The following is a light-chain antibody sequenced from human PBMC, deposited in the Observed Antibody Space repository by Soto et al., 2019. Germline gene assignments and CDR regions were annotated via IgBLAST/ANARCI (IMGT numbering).Light chain of an antibody. V-gene: IGLV4-60*02. J-gene: IGLJ3*02. CDR1: SGHSSNI. CDR2: LEGSGNY. Sequence: QLVLTQSSSASASLGSSVKLTCTLSSGHSSNIIAWHQQQPGKAPRYLMKLEGSGNYNKGSVVPDRFSGSSSGADRYLTISNLHFEDEADYYCETWDSNTRVFGGGTKLTVL. CDR3: ETWDSNTRV.